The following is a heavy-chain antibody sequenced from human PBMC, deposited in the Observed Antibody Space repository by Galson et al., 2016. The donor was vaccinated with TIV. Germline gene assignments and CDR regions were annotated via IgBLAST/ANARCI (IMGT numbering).Heavy chain of an antibody. D-gene: IGHD1-7*01. V-gene: IGHV4-59*12. CDR1: GGSMSSYY. CDR3: TREIAGTTVHS. CDR2: IYYSGRT. J-gene: IGHJ4*02. Sequence: SETLSLTCTVSGGSMSSYYWSWIRQPPGKGLAWIGYIYYSGRTTYNPSLRSRVTVSLDTSNNQFFLKLSSVTAADTAVYYCTREIAGTTVHSWGQGALVTVSS.